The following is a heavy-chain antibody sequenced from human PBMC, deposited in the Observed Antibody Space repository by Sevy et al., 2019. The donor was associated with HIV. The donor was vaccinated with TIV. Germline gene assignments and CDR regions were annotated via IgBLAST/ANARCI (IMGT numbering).Heavy chain of an antibody. CDR2: IYPGDSDT. Sequence: GESLKISCKGSGYRFINYWIGWVRQMPGKGLEWMGIIYPGDSDTRYSPSFQGQVTISVDQSISTAYLQWSSLKASDTAIYYCARSNTVYGMDVWGQGTTVTVSS. CDR1: GYRFINYW. V-gene: IGHV5-51*01. J-gene: IGHJ6*02. D-gene: IGHD2-2*02. CDR3: ARSNTVYGMDV.